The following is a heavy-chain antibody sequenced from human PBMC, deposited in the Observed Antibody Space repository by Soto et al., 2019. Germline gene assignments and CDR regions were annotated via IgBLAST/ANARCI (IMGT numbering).Heavy chain of an antibody. D-gene: IGHD2-15*01. CDR1: GGSISSYY. J-gene: IGHJ5*02. CDR2: IYYSGST. V-gene: IGHV4-59*01. CDR3: ARALGYCSGGSCSQLAAHWLDP. Sequence: PSETLSLTCTVSGGSISSYYWSWIRQPPGKGLEWIGYIYYSGSTNYNPSLKSRVTISVDTSKNQFSLKLSSVTAADTAVYYCARALGYCSGGSCSQLAAHWLDPWGQGTMVTVYS.